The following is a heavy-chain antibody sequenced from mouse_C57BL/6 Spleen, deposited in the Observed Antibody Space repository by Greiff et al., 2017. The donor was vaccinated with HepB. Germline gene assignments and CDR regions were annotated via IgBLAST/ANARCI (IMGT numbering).Heavy chain of an antibody. CDR3: ARPYYYVSSPYWYFDV. J-gene: IGHJ1*03. Sequence: EVQRVGSGGGLVQPGGSLSLSCAASGFNFTDYYMSWVRQPPGKALEWLGFIRNKANGYTTEYSASVKGRFTISRDNSQSILYLQMNALRAEDSATYYCARPYYYVSSPYWYFDVWGTGTTVTVSS. D-gene: IGHD1-1*01. CDR2: IRNKANGYTT. CDR1: GFNFTDYY. V-gene: IGHV7-3*01.